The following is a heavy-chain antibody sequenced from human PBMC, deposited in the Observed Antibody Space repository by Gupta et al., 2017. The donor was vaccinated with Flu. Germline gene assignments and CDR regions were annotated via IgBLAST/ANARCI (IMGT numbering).Heavy chain of an antibody. CDR2: NNPNSGGT. J-gene: IGHJ4*02. CDR1: Y. CDR3: ARVGYCSTTSCYEPFDS. Sequence: YIPWGRQAPGQGLEWMGRNNPNSGGTKYAQKFQGRVTMTSDTSISTAYMELSSLRSDDTAVYYCARVGYCSTTSCYEPFDSWGQGTQVTVSS. V-gene: IGHV1-2*06. D-gene: IGHD2-2*01.